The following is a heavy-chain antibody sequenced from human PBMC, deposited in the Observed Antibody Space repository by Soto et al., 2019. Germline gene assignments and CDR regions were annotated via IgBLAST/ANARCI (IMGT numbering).Heavy chain of an antibody. CDR3: ARPPLYSNGGYFDT. V-gene: IGHV3-23*01. J-gene: IGHJ4*02. D-gene: IGHD6-19*01. CDR2: STNDGERT. Sequence: EVRLLESGGGLVQPGGSLRLSCAVSGFTFSDHAMTWVRQAPGKGLEWVSTSTNDGERTFYADSVKGRFTVSRDRSNNTLYLQMHSLRADDTAVYFCARPPLYSNGGYFDTWGQGTLVTVSS. CDR1: GFTFSDHA.